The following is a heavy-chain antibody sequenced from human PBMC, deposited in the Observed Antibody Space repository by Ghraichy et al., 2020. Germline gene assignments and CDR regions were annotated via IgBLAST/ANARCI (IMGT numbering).Heavy chain of an antibody. Sequence: GGSLRLSCEASGFTFSGFSMNWVRQAPGKGLEWVSYIKSDSSAIHYAASVKGRFTISRDNVRNSLYLQMNSLRDEDTAVYYCARGVGSTDYTTHGFDPWGQGILVNVSS. CDR3: ARGVGSTDYTTHGFDP. CDR2: IKSDSSAI. CDR1: GFTFSGFS. J-gene: IGHJ5*02. V-gene: IGHV3-48*02. D-gene: IGHD4-11*01.